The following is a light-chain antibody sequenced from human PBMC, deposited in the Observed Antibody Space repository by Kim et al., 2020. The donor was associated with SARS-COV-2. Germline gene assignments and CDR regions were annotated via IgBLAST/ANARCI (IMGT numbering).Light chain of an antibody. CDR2: QDK. CDR1: QLGDKY. CDR3: QAWDTTVV. Sequence: VSVSPGQTATITCSGDQLGDKYVCWYQQRPGQSPVLVIYQDKNRPSGIPERFSGSNSGNTATLTISGTQAMDEADCYCQAWDTTVVFGGGTQLTVL. J-gene: IGLJ2*01. V-gene: IGLV3-1*01.